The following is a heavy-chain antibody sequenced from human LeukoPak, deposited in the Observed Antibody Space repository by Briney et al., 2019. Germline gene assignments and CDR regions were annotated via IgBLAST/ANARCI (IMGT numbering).Heavy chain of an antibody. J-gene: IGHJ4*02. V-gene: IGHV3-48*04. CDR3: ARGYSSSWPPDEFGY. Sequence: GGSLRLSCAASGFTFSSYSMNWVRQAPGKGLEWVSYISSSSSTIYYADSVKGRFTISRDNAKNSLYLQMNSLRAEDTAVYYCARGYSSSWPPDEFGYWGQGTLVTVSS. D-gene: IGHD6-13*01. CDR1: GFTFSSYS. CDR2: ISSSSSTI.